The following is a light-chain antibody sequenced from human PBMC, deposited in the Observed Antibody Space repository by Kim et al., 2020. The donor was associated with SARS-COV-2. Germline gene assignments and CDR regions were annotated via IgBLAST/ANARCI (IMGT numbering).Light chain of an antibody. V-gene: IGKV1-39*01. CDR2: AVS. CDR1: QSISTY. Sequence: DIQMTQSPSALSASVGDRVTITCRARQSISTYLNWYQQKPGKAPTLLFYAVSSLQSGVPARFRGSGSGTDFSLTISSLQHEDFATYFSQKSLRTTITLVPGTRLEIK. CDR3: QKSLRTTIT. J-gene: IGKJ5*01.